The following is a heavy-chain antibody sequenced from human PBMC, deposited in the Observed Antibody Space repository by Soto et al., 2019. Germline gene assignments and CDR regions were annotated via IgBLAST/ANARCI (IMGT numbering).Heavy chain of an antibody. J-gene: IGHJ6*02. V-gene: IGHV3-30-3*01. CDR1: GFTFSNYA. CDR2: ISYDGSDK. CDR3: ARDTGPNGYNYYYLGMDV. D-gene: IGHD5-18*01. Sequence: WSLRLSCAASGFTFSNYAVHWVRQAPGKGLEWVAVISYDGSDKYNANSVKGRFTISRDNSKNTLYLQMNSLRAEDTAVYYCARDTGPNGYNYYYLGMDVWGQGPTVTVSS.